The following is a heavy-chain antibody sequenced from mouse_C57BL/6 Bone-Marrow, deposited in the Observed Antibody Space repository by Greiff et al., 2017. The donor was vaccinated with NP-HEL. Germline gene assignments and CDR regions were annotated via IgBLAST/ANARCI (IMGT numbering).Heavy chain of an antibody. Sequence: DVKLVESGGGLVQPGGSLKLSCAASGFTFSDYYMYWVRQTPEKRLEWVAYISNGGGSTYYPATVKGRFTISRATAKNTLYLQMSRLKSEDTAMYYCARRVYYSNVYAMDYWGQGTSVTVSS. D-gene: IGHD2-5*01. J-gene: IGHJ4*01. CDR2: ISNGGGST. CDR1: GFTFSDYY. CDR3: ARRVYYSNVYAMDY. V-gene: IGHV5-12*01.